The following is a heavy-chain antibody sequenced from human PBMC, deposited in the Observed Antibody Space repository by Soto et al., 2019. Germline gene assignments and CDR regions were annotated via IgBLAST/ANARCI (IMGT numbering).Heavy chain of an antibody. CDR3: ARLDSSGYYYGYYFDY. D-gene: IGHD3-22*01. CDR2: IYHSGST. V-gene: IGHV4-4*02. CDR1: GGSISSSNW. Sequence: SETLSLTCAVSGGSISSSNWWSWVRQPPGKGLEWVGEIYHSGSTNYNPSLKSRVTISVDKSKNQFSLKLSSVTAADTAVYYCARLDSSGYYYGYYFDYWGQGTLVTVSS. J-gene: IGHJ4*02.